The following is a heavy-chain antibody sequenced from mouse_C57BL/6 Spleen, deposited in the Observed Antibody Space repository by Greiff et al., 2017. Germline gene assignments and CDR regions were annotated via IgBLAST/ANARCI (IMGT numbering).Heavy chain of an antibody. V-gene: IGHV5-16*01. D-gene: IGHD2-5*01. CDR2: INYDGSST. CDR1: GFTFSDYY. J-gene: IGHJ2*01. CDR3: AREVYYSNHHYFDY. Sequence: EVKLMESEGGLVQPGSSMKLSCTASGFTFSDYYMAWVRQVPEKGLEWVANINYDGSSTYYLDSLKSRFIISRDNAKNILYLQMSSLKSEDTATYYCAREVYYSNHHYFDYWGQGTTLTVSS.